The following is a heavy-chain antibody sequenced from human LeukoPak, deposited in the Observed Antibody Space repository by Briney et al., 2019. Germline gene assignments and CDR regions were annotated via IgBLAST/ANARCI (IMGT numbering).Heavy chain of an antibody. J-gene: IGHJ3*02. CDR3: ARNTTNHTITVTNAFDI. CDR1: GYSIRSGYY. D-gene: IGHD4-17*01. Sequence: SETLSLTCAVSGYSIRSGYYWGWIRQPPGKGREWIGSIYHSGSTYYNPSLKSRVTISVDTSKNQFSLKLSSVTAADTAVYYCARNTTNHTITVTNAFDIWGQGTMVTVSS. CDR2: IYHSGST. V-gene: IGHV4-38-2*01.